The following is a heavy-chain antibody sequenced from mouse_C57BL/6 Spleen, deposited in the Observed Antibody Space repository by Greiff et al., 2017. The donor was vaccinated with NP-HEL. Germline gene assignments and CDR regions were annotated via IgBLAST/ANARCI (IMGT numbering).Heavy chain of an antibody. CDR3: ASRRWDAMDD. J-gene: IGHJ4*01. CDR2: ISDGGSYT. Sequence: EVKVVESGGGLVKPGGSLKLSCAASGFTFSSYAMSWVRQTPDKRLEWVATISDGGSYTYYPDTVKGRFTISRDNAKNNLYLQMRHLKSETTAMYYWASRRWDAMDDWGQGTSVTVSS. D-gene: IGHD4-1*01. CDR1: GFTFSSYA. V-gene: IGHV5-4*03.